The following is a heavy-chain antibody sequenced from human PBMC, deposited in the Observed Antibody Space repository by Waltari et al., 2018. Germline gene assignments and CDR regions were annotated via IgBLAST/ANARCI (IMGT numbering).Heavy chain of an antibody. V-gene: IGHV1-8*01. J-gene: IGHJ4*02. CDR3: ARGGYSSGWYLDY. D-gene: IGHD6-19*01. CDR2: MNPNSGNT. CDR1: GYTFTTYD. Sequence: QVQLVKSGAEVKKPGASVKVSCKASGYTFTTYDINWVRKATGQGLVWMGGMNPNSGNTGYAQKFQGRVTMTRNTSISTAYMELSSLRSEDTAVYYCARGGYSSGWYLDYWGQGTLVTVSS.